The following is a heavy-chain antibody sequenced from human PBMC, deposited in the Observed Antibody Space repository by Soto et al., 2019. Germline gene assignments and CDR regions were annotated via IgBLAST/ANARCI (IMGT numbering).Heavy chain of an antibody. CDR1: GYTFTSYG. CDR3: YGEYYSGAGLWY. J-gene: IGHJ4*02. CDR2: SSAYNGNT. D-gene: IGHD3-10*01. Sequence: QVQLVQSGAEVKKPGASVKVSCMASGYTFTSYGITWVRQAPGQGLEWMGWSSAYNGNTNYAQKLQGRVTMTTDTSTSTAYMELRILRSDDTAVYYCYGEYYSGAGLWYWCQGTLGTVSS. V-gene: IGHV1-18*01.